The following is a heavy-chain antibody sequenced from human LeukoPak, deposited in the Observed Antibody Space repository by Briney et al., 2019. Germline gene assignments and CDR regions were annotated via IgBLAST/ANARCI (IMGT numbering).Heavy chain of an antibody. CDR2: IYSGGST. Sequence: GGSLRLSCAASGFTVSSNYMSWVRQAPGKGLEWVSVIYSGGSTYYADSVKGRFTISRDNSKNTLYPQMNSLRAEDTAVYYCARERGDSSGYFDYWGQGTLVTVSS. J-gene: IGHJ4*02. D-gene: IGHD3-22*01. CDR1: GFTVSSNY. CDR3: ARERGDSSGYFDY. V-gene: IGHV3-53*01.